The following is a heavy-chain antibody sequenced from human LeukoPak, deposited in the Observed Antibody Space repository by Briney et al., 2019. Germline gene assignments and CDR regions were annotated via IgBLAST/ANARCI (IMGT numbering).Heavy chain of an antibody. Sequence: PSETLSLTCTVSGGSISSYYWSWIRQPPGKGLEWIGEINHSGSTNYNPSLKSRVTISVDTSKNQFSLKLSSVTAVDTAVYYCARGTNGLTIFGVVISGGYYFDYWGQGTLVTVSS. CDR2: INHSGST. D-gene: IGHD3-3*01. CDR3: ARGTNGLTIFGVVISGGYYFDY. V-gene: IGHV4-34*01. CDR1: GGSISSYY. J-gene: IGHJ4*02.